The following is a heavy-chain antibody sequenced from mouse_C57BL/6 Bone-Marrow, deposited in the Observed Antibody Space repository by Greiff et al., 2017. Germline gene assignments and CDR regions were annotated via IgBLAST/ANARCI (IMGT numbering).Heavy chain of an antibody. Sequence: VQLQESGPELVKPGASVKLSCKASGYTFTSYDLNWVKQRPGQGLEWIGWIYPRDGSTKYNEKFQGKATLTVDTSSSTAYMELHSLTSEDSAVYFCARTGEYYFDYWGQGTTLTVSS. CDR2: IYPRDGST. CDR3: ARTGEYYFDY. J-gene: IGHJ2*01. V-gene: IGHV1-85*01. CDR1: GYTFTSYD.